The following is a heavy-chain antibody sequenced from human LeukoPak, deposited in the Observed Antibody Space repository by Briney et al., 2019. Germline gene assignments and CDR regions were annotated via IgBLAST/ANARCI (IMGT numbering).Heavy chain of an antibody. V-gene: IGHV1-46*01. D-gene: IGHD3-3*01. Sequence: ASVKVSCKASGYTFTSYYMHWVRQAPGQGLEWMGIINPSGGSTSYAQKFQGRVTMTRDVSTSTVYMELSSLRSEDTAVYYCARGRVLTIFGVVIISDAFDIWGQGTMVTVSS. CDR3: ARGRVLTIFGVVIISDAFDI. CDR2: INPSGGST. J-gene: IGHJ3*02. CDR1: GYTFTSYY.